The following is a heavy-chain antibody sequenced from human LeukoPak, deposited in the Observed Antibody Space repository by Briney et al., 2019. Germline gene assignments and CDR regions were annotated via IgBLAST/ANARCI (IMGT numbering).Heavy chain of an antibody. CDR1: GFSIGTGYS. J-gene: IGHJ1*01. CDR3: ARHQGYSSSPCFRH. Sequence: PSETLSLTFSVSGFSIGTGYSWGWIRQPPGKGLEWIGTIYPRGNTYYNPSLMSRATISLDTSKNQFSLKLSSVTAADTAVYYCARHQGYSSSPCFRHWGQGTLVTVSS. V-gene: IGHV4-38-2*01. CDR2: IYPRGNT. D-gene: IGHD6-6*01.